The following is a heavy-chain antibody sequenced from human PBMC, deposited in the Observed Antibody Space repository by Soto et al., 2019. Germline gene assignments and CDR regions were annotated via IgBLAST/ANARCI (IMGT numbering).Heavy chain of an antibody. CDR2: INPFKGDT. V-gene: IGHV1-18*01. CDR1: GYTFSTYG. D-gene: IGHD2-2*02. CDR3: ARVKVPAAILGACDP. Sequence: QVPLVQSGAEMKKPGASVKVSCKASGYTFSTYGITWVRQAPGQGLDWMGWINPFKGDTNSAARFQDRVTMTTDTSTRTAYVELRSLRSDDTTVYYCARVKVPAAILGACDPGGQGTRVTVPS. J-gene: IGHJ3*01.